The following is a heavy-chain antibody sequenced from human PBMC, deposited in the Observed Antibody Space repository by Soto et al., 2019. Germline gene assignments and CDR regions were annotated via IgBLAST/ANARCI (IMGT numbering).Heavy chain of an antibody. V-gene: IGHV3-30*18. J-gene: IGHJ6*02. Sequence: PGGSLRLSCAASGFTFSSYGMHWVRQAPGKGLEWVAVISYDGSNKYYADSVKGRFTISRDNSKNTLYLQMNSLRAEDTAVYYCAKAYYDFWSGSHYYQYGMDVWGQGTTVTVSS. CDR1: GFTFSSYG. CDR3: AKAYYDFWSGSHYYQYGMDV. CDR2: ISYDGSNK. D-gene: IGHD3-3*01.